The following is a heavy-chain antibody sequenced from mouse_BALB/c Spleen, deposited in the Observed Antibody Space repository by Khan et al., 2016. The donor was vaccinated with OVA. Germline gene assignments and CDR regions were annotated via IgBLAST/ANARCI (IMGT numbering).Heavy chain of an antibody. CDR3: ARAYYRYDGYYAMDY. D-gene: IGHD2-14*01. CDR2: IWGVGGT. CDR1: GFSLSRYN. V-gene: IGHV2-6-4*01. J-gene: IGHJ4*01. Sequence: VQLQESGPGLVAPSQSLSITCTVSGFSLSRYNIHWVRQPPGKGLEWLGMIWGVGGTDYNSTLKSRLSIRKDNSQSQVLLKMNSLQTDDTAMYYCARAYYRYDGYYAMDYWGQGTSVTVSS.